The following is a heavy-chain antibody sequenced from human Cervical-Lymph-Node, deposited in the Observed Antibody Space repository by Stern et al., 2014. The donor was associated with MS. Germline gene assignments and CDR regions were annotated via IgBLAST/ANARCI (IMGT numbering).Heavy chain of an antibody. D-gene: IGHD1-1*01. J-gene: IGHJ4*02. CDR3: ARDTSSPERSDW. Sequence: EVQLEESGGGVIQPGGSLRLSCTASGFTVSWDYMTWVRQAPGKGLEWVSLITNVGSPFYTDSVKGRFTISRDDSKNTVYLHMTSLRAEDTAMYYCARDTSSPERSDWWGQGTLVTVSS. CDR1: GFTVSWDY. CDR2: ITNVGSP. V-gene: IGHV3-53*01.